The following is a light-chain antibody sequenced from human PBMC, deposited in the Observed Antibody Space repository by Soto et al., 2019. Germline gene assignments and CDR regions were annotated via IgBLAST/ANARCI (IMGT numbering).Light chain of an antibody. CDR2: DVS. CDR1: SSDVGGYKY. J-gene: IGLJ1*01. V-gene: IGLV2-14*03. CDR3: SSYTTSRTHV. Sequence: QSALTQPASVSGSPGQSITISCTGTSSDVGGYKYVSWYQHHPGKAPKVMIYDVSNRPSGVSNRFSGSKSGNTASLTISDLQAEDEADYYCSSYTTSRTHVFGTGTKVTVL.